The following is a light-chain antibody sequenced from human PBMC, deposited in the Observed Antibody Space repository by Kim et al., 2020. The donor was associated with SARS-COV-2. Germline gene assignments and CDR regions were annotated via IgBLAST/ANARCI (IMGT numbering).Light chain of an antibody. Sequence: SSELTQDPAVSVALGQTVRITCQGDSLRSYYATWYQQKPGQAPKVVIYGKDNRPSGVPDRFSGSSSGNTAYLTITGTQAGDEADYYCNSRDSNGYVVFGGGTKVTVL. CDR3: NSRDSNGYVV. J-gene: IGLJ2*01. CDR2: GKD. CDR1: SLRSYY. V-gene: IGLV3-19*01.